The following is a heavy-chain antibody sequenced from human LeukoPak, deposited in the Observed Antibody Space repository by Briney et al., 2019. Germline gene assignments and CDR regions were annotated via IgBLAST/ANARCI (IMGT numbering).Heavy chain of an antibody. CDR1: GGSFSGHY. CDR2: INHSGST. CDR3: ASGQYYDLWSGYYVD. V-gene: IGHV4-34*01. D-gene: IGHD3-3*01. Sequence: SETLSLTCAVYGGSFSGHYWSWIRQPPGKGLEWIGEINHSGSTNYDPSLESRVTISVDTSKNHFSLKLSSVTAADTAVYYCASGQYYDLWSGYYVDWGQGTLVTVSA. J-gene: IGHJ4*02.